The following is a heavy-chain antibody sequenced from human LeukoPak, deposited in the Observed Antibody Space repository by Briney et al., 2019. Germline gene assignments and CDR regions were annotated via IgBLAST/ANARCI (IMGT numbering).Heavy chain of an antibody. J-gene: IGHJ4*02. V-gene: IGHV1-69*13. CDR3: ARDRSSGWTKRFDY. D-gene: IGHD6-19*01. CDR2: IIPIFGTA. Sequence: SVKVSCKASGGTFSSYAISWVRQAPAQGLEWMGGIIPIFGTANYAQKFQGRVTITADESTSTAYMELSSLRSEDTAVYYCARDRSSGWTKRFDYWGQGTLVTVSS. CDR1: GGTFSSYA.